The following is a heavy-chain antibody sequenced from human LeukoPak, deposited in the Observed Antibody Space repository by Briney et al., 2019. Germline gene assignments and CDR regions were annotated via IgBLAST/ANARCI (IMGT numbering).Heavy chain of an antibody. CDR2: IYYSGST. J-gene: IGHJ6*03. CDR3: ARAIRGYSGYGYYYYYMDV. Sequence: ASETLSLTCTVSGGSISSYYWSWIRQPPGKGLEWIGYIYYSGSTNYNPSLKSRVTISVDTSKNQFSLKLSSVTAADTAVYYCARAIRGYSGYGYYYYYMDVWGKGTTVTISS. V-gene: IGHV4-59*01. CDR1: GGSISSYY. D-gene: IGHD5-12*01.